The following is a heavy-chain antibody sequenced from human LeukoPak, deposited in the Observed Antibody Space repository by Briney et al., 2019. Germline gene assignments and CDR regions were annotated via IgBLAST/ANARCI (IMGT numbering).Heavy chain of an antibody. D-gene: IGHD3-3*01. V-gene: IGHV1-2*02. Sequence: GASVKVSCKASGYTFTGYYMHWVRQAPGQGLEWMGWINPNSGGTDYAQKFQGRVTMTRDTSISTAYMELSRLRSDDTAVYYCGREGPPGYDFWSGYRFFDYWGQGTLVTVSS. J-gene: IGHJ4*02. CDR3: GREGPPGYDFWSGYRFFDY. CDR2: INPNSGGT. CDR1: GYTFTGYY.